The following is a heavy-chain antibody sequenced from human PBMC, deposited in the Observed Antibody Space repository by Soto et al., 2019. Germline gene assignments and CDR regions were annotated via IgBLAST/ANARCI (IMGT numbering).Heavy chain of an antibody. CDR3: ARVVLSSGYYLGAFDI. CDR1: GFTFSSYS. D-gene: IGHD3-22*01. Sequence: PVGSLRLSCAASGFTFSSYSMNWVRQAPGKGLEWVSSISSSSSYIYYADSVKGRFTISRDNAKNSLYLQMNSLRAEDTAVYYCARVVLSSGYYLGAFDIWGQGTMVTVSS. CDR2: ISSSSSYI. V-gene: IGHV3-21*01. J-gene: IGHJ3*02.